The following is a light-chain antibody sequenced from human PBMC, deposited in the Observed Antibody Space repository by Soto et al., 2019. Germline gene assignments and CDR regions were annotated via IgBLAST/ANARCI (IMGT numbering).Light chain of an antibody. CDR1: SSDVGSYNL. V-gene: IGLV2-23*02. J-gene: IGLJ3*02. CDR3: CSYAGSSTWV. Sequence: QSALTQPASVSGSPGQSITISCTGTSSDVGSYNLVSWYQQHPGKAPKLMISEVTKRPSGISARFSGSKSGNTASLTISGLRAEDESDYYCCSYAGSSTWVFGGGTQLTVL. CDR2: EVT.